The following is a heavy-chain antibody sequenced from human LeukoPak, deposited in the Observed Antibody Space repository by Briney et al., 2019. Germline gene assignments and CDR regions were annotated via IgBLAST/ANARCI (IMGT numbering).Heavy chain of an antibody. Sequence: SETLSLTCSVSGDSISTYHWNWIRKPPGKGLEWIAFMQSSGNSNYNPSLKSRVTMFVDTSKNQFVLNLRSVTAADTAVYYCARDKRHSYGRYFDHWGQGMLATVSS. J-gene: IGHJ4*02. CDR3: ARDKRHSYGRYFDH. CDR1: GDSISTYH. D-gene: IGHD5-18*01. V-gene: IGHV4-59*01. CDR2: MQSSGNS.